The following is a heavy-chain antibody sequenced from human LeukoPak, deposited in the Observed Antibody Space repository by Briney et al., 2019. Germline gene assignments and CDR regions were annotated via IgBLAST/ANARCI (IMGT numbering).Heavy chain of an antibody. Sequence: SETLSLTCSVSGDSISPHYWSWIRQPPEKGLEWIGYIHYTGNTNYNPSLKSRVTISVDTSTNQFSLRLSSVTAADTAVYHCARFSGYDDTGHHYLDNWGQGTLVAVSS. CDR3: ARFSGYDDTGHHYLDN. V-gene: IGHV4-59*08. D-gene: IGHD3-22*01. CDR1: GDSISPHY. CDR2: IHYTGNT. J-gene: IGHJ4*02.